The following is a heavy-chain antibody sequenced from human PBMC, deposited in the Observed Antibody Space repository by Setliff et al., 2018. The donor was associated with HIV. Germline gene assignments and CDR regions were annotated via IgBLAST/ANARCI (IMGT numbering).Heavy chain of an antibody. V-gene: IGHV4-59*11. J-gene: IGHJ6*03. CDR3: NIYYYYYMDV. Sequence: SETLSLTCTVSGDSINTHYWSWIRQAPGKGLEWIGCISHSGNTNFNPSLNSRVTISVDTSKNQFSLKLSSVTAADTAVYYCNIYYYYYMDVWGKGTTVTVSS. CDR2: ISHSGNT. CDR1: GDSINTHY.